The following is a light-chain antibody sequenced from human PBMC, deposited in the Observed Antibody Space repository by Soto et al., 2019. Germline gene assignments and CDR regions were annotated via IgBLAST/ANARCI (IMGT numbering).Light chain of an antibody. CDR1: QSVSSN. V-gene: IGKV3D-15*01. Sequence: EIVMTQSPATLSVSPGERATLSCRASQSVSSNLAWYQQKPGQAPRLLIYGASIRATGIPARFSGSGSGAEFTLSISSLQPEDFAVYYCQQYNTWPWTFGQGTKVEI. J-gene: IGKJ1*01. CDR3: QQYNTWPWT. CDR2: GAS.